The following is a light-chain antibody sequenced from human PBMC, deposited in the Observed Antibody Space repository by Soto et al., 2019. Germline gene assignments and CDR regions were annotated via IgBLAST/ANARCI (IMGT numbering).Light chain of an antibody. CDR2: EVS. CDR3: CSYAGSSTYV. J-gene: IGLJ1*01. Sequence: LTQPASVSGSPGQSITISCTGTSSDVGSYNLVSWYQQHPGKAPKLMIYEVSKRPSGVSNRFSGSKSGNTASLTISGLQAEDEADYYCCSYAGSSTYVFGPGTKVTV. V-gene: IGLV2-23*02. CDR1: SSDVGSYNL.